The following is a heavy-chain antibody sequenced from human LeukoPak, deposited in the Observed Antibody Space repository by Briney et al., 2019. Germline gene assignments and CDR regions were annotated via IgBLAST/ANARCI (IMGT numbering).Heavy chain of an antibody. CDR1: GFTFSSYW. Sequence: TGGSLRLSCAASGFTFSSYWMHWVRQAPGKGLVWVSRINSDGSSTSYADSVKGRLTISRDNAKNTLYLQMNSLRAEDTAVYYCARDRYSYGPTAAFDPWGQGTLVTVSS. CDR3: ARDRYSYGPTAAFDP. CDR2: INSDGSST. D-gene: IGHD5-18*01. J-gene: IGHJ5*02. V-gene: IGHV3-74*01.